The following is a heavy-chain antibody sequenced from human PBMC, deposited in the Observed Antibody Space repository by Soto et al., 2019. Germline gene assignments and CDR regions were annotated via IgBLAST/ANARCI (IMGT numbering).Heavy chain of an antibody. CDR2: IRQDGSEK. V-gene: IGHV3-7*01. J-gene: IGHJ4*02. Sequence: GGSLRLSCAASGFTFSTYWICWVRHAPGKGLEWVATIRQDGSEKHCVDSVKGRFTISRDNAKNTLSLQMNSLRAEDTAVYYSAKDLMTGYNGSYETHDAPDYWGQGTLVTVSS. D-gene: IGHD1-26*01. CDR3: AKDLMTGYNGSYETHDAPDY. CDR1: GFTFSTYW.